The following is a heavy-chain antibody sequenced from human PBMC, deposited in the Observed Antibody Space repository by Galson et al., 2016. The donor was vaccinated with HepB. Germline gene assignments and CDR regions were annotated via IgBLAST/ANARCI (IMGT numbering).Heavy chain of an antibody. J-gene: IGHJ6*02. V-gene: IGHV4-34*01. CDR1: GGSFSDYQ. CDR3: ARVRRAYNYVSHTYSYSGMDV. Sequence: ETLSLTCTVSGGSFSDYQWGWIRQSPGKGLEWIGEVSHGGSTNYSPSLTSRVSMSIDTSKNQFSLKLTSMTAADTAMYYCARVRRAYNYVSHTYSYSGMDVWGQGTTVTVSS. CDR2: VSHGGST. D-gene: IGHD5-18*01.